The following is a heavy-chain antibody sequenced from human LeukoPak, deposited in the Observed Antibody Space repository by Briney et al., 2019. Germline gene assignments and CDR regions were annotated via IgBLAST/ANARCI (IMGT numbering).Heavy chain of an antibody. CDR3: ARDSLRTALYYMDV. J-gene: IGHJ6*03. CDR2: ISYDGSNK. V-gene: IGHV3-30*03. Sequence: GGSLRLSCAASGFTFSSYGMHWVRQAPGKGLEWVAVISYDGSNKYYADSVKGRFTISRDNSKNSLYLQMNSLRAADTAVYYCARDSLRTALYYMDVWGKGATVTVSS. CDR1: GFTFSSYG.